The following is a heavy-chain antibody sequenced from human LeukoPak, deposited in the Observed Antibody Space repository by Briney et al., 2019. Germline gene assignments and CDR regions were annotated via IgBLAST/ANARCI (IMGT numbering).Heavy chain of an antibody. CDR1: GGSISSYY. V-gene: IGHV4-59*01. CDR2: IYYSGST. D-gene: IGHD3-10*01. Sequence: SETLSLTCTVSGGSISSYYWSWIRQPPGKGLEWIGYIYYSGSTNYNPSLKSRVTISVDTSKNQFSLKLSSVTAADTAVYYCARVRYYYGSGYYFDYWGQGTLVTVSS. CDR3: ARVRYYYGSGYYFDY. J-gene: IGHJ4*02.